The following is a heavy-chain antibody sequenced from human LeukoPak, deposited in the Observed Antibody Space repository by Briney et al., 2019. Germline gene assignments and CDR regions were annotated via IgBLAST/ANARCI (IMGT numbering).Heavy chain of an antibody. V-gene: IGHV3-30*02. J-gene: IGHJ4*02. CDR3: AKTGSSSWGYFDY. D-gene: IGHD6-13*01. CDR2: IRNDGTIK. Sequence: LTGGSLRLSCAASGFTFSTYGVHWVRQAPGKGLEWVAFIRNDGTIKYYADSVKGRFTISRDNSKNTLYLQMNSLRAEDTAVYFCAKTGSSSWGYFDYWGQGTLVTVSS. CDR1: GFTFSTYG.